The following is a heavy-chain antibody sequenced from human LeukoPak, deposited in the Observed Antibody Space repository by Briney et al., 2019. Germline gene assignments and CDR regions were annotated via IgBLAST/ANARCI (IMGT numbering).Heavy chain of an antibody. CDR2: IRYDGSNK. CDR1: GFTFSSYG. J-gene: IGHJ3*02. CDR3: AKGERVLLGFGELLYHYDAFDI. Sequence: GGSLRLSCAASGFTFSSYGMHWVRQAPGKGLEWVAFIRYDGSNKYYADSVKGRFTISRDNSKNKLYLQMNSLRAEDTAVYYCAKGERVLLGFGELLYHYDAFDIWGQGTMVTVSS. D-gene: IGHD3-10*01. V-gene: IGHV3-30*02.